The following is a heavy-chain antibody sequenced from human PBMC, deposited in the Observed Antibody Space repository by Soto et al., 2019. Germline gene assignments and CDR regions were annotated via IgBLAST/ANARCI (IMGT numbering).Heavy chain of an antibody. V-gene: IGHV5-51*01. CDR1: GYTFTSHW. D-gene: IGHD3-9*01. Sequence: GESLKISCKGSGYTFTSHWIGWARQMPGKGLEWMGIIYPGDSDTRYSPSFQGQVTISADKSISTAYLQWSSLKASDTAMYYCAREGYDILTGYYKTYYYYVMDVWGQGTTVTVSS. J-gene: IGHJ6*02. CDR2: IYPGDSDT. CDR3: AREGYDILTGYYKTYYYYVMDV.